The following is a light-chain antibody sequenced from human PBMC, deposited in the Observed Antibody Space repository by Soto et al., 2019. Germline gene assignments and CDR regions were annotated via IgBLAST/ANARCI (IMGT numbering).Light chain of an antibody. CDR3: QQYNDNWPT. Sequence: EIVMTQYPDTLPVSPGETVTLSCRASQSVRTNLVWYQHKPGQSPRLLIYGASNRATGFPARFSGSGSGTEFTLTISSLQSEDFAVYYCQQYNDNWPTFGQGTKVEIK. CDR2: GAS. CDR1: QSVRTN. J-gene: IGKJ1*01. V-gene: IGKV3-15*01.